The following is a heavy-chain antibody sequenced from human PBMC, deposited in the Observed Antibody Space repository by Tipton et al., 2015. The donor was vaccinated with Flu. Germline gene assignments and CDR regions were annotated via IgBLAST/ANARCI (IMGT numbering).Heavy chain of an antibody. CDR1: GFTFSSYW. CDR2: IKHDGSEK. CDR3: ARAQYLWGYYFDY. J-gene: IGHJ4*02. Sequence: SLRLSCAVSGFTFSSYWMNWVRQAPGKGLEWVANIKHDGSEKYYVDSVKGRFTISRDSAKNSVYLQMNSLRAEDTAVYYCARAQYLWGYYFDYWGRGTLVTVSS. V-gene: IGHV3-7*01. D-gene: IGHD3-16*01.